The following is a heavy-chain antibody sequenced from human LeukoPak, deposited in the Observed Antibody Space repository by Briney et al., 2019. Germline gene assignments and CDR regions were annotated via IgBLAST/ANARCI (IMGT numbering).Heavy chain of an antibody. CDR3: AKVAGSSGYYPEY. CDR1: GFTFTSYA. Sequence: GGSLRLSCVASGFTFTSYAMSWGRQALGKGLEWVSAISVAGYSTYYADSVKGRFTLSRDNSKNTLYMQMNSLRADDTAVYYCAKVAGSSGYYPEYWGQGTLVTVSS. V-gene: IGHV3-23*01. CDR2: ISVAGYST. J-gene: IGHJ4*02. D-gene: IGHD3-22*01.